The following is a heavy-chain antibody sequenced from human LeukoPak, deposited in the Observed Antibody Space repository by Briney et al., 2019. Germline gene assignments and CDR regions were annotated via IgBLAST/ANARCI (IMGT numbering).Heavy chain of an antibody. J-gene: IGHJ4*02. CDR3: ARGARPLFYFDY. CDR1: GGTFSSYA. Sequence: GASVKVSCKASGGTFSSYAISWVRQAPGQGLEWMGGIIPIFGTANYAQKFQGRVTITADKSTSTAYMELSSLRSEDTAVYYCARGARPLFYFDYWGQGTLSPSPQ. V-gene: IGHV1-69*06. CDR2: IIPIFGTA. D-gene: IGHD6-6*01.